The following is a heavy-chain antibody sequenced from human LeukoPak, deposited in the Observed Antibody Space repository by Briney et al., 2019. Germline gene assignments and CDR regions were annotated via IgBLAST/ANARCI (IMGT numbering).Heavy chain of an antibody. CDR1: GFTFRSYS. CDR3: ARAAPYYYDSSGYSAFDS. CDR2: INSTSSTI. V-gene: IGHV3-48*02. J-gene: IGHJ3*02. D-gene: IGHD3-22*01. Sequence: GASLRLSCAASGFTFRSYSMHWVRQAPGKGLEWVSYINSTSSTIYYADSVKGRFTISRDNAKNSLDLQMNSPRDEDTAVYYCARAAPYYYDSSGYSAFDSWGQGTMVTVSS.